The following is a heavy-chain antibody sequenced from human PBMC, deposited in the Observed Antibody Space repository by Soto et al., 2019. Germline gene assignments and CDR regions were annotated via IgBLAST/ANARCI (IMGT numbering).Heavy chain of an antibody. V-gene: IGHV2-26*01. Sequence: QVTLKESGPVLVKPTETLTLTCTVSGFSLSNARMGVSWIRQPPGKALEWLAHIFSNDEKSYSTSLKSRLTISKDTSKSQVVLTMTNMDPVDTATYYCARIRVGESYYFDYWGQGTLVTVSS. CDR2: IFSNDEK. D-gene: IGHD3-10*01. CDR3: ARIRVGESYYFDY. CDR1: GFSLSNARMG. J-gene: IGHJ4*02.